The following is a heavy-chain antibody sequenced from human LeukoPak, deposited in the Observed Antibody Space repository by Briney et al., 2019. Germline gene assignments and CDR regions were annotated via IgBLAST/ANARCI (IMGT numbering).Heavy chain of an antibody. CDR1: GFTFTTYT. CDR2: VVGNGGTT. V-gene: IGHV3-64*01. Sequence: PGGSLRLSCAASGFTFTTYTIHWVRQAPGKGLEYVSAVVGNGGTTYYANSVKGRFTISRDNSKNTVYLQIGSLRAEDTAVYYCARERAFYYFDYWGQGALVTVSS. CDR3: ARERAFYYFDY. J-gene: IGHJ4*02.